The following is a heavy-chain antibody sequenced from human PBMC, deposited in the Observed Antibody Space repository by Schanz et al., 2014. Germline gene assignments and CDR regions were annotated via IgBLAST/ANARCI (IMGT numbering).Heavy chain of an antibody. CDR2: VSRSTPDI. V-gene: IGHV3-48*01. J-gene: IGHJ4*02. CDR1: GLIFSNYV. D-gene: IGHD3-3*01. CDR3: VRDSFFAFDY. Sequence: EVQLLESGGGLVQPGGSLKLSCAASGLIFSNYVMSWVRQAPGKGLEWVSYVSRSTPDIYYADSVKGRFTMSRDNAKNSVCLQMNSLRAEDTAVYYCVRDSFFAFDYWGQGTLXTVSS.